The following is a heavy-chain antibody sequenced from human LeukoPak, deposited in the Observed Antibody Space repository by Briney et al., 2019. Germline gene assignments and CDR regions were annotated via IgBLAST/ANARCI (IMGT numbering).Heavy chain of an antibody. V-gene: IGHV3-74*01. CDR3: AGSWSGPNWFDP. Sequence: GGSLRLPCAASGFTFSSYWMHWVRQAPGKGLMWVSRITNDGTATIYADSVKGRFTISRDNAENTLYLQMNSLRAEDTAVYYRAGSWSGPNWFDPWGQGTQVTVSS. D-gene: IGHD3-3*01. CDR1: GFTFSSYW. CDR2: ITNDGTAT. J-gene: IGHJ5*02.